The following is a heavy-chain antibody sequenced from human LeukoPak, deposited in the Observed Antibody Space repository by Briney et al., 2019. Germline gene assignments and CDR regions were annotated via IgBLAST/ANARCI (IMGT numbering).Heavy chain of an antibody. D-gene: IGHD6-13*01. V-gene: IGHV3-43*02. Sequence: PGGSLSLSCAASGFTFDDYAMHWVRQAPGKGLEWVSLISGDGGSTYYADSLKGRFTSTRDNSKNSLYLQMNSLRTEDTAVYYCAKSAAGTTIYYGMDVWGQGTTVTVSS. J-gene: IGHJ6*02. CDR1: GFTFDDYA. CDR2: ISGDGGST. CDR3: AKSAAGTTIYYGMDV.